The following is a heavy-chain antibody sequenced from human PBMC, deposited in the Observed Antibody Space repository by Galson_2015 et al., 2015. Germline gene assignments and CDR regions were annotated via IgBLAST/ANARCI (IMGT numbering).Heavy chain of an antibody. CDR1: GYSLTSYW. Sequence: QSGAEVKKPGESLKISCKGSGYSLTSYWIGWVRQMPGKGLEWMGIIYPGDSDTRYSPSFQGQVTISADKSISTAYLQWSSLKASDTAMYYCARHVGDYYGSGSYYNEIYYFDYWGQGTLVTASS. D-gene: IGHD3-10*01. CDR2: IYPGDSDT. J-gene: IGHJ4*02. CDR3: ARHVGDYYGSGSYYNEIYYFDY. V-gene: IGHV5-51*01.